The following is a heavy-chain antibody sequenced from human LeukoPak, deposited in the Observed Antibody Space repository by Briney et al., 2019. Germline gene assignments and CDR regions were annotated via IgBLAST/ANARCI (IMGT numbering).Heavy chain of an antibody. D-gene: IGHD1-1*01. Sequence: GGSLRLSCAASGFTFSSYWMSWVRQAPGKGLEWVANIKQDGSEKYYADSVKGRFTISRDNAKNSLYLQMNSLRAEDTAVYYCARDSGGGKLDYWGQGTPVTVSS. V-gene: IGHV3-7*03. CDR1: GFTFSSYW. CDR2: IKQDGSEK. J-gene: IGHJ4*02. CDR3: ARDSGGGKLDY.